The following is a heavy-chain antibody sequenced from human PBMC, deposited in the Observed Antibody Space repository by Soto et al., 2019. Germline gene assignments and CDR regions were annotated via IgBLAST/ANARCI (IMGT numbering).Heavy chain of an antibody. CDR3: ASSSIYGMDV. Sequence: SETLSLTVSVSGGSISSGYYYWSCIRQPPWKGLEWILNIYYSGNTYYNPSLKSRLIISIYTSKNQFSLKVGPVTAADKDVYYCASSSIYGMDVWGQGTTVTVYS. CDR2: IYYSGNT. CDR1: GGSISSGYYY. D-gene: IGHD3-9*01. J-gene: IGHJ6*02. V-gene: IGHV4-30-4*01.